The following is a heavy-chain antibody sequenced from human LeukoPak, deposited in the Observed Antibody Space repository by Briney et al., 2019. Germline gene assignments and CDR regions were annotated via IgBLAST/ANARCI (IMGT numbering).Heavy chain of an antibody. J-gene: IGHJ6*02. Sequence: SETPSLTCAVYGGSFSGYYWSWIRQPPGKGLEWIGEINHSGSTNYNPSLKSRVTISVDTSKNQFSLKLSSVTAADTAVYYCARVAGSSWFGYYYYGMDVWGQGTTVTVSS. V-gene: IGHV4-34*01. D-gene: IGHD6-13*01. CDR2: INHSGST. CDR1: GGSFSGYY. CDR3: ARVAGSSWFGYYYYGMDV.